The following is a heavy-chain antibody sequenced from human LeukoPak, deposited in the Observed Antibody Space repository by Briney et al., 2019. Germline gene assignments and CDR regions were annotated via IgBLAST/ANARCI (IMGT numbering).Heavy chain of an antibody. CDR2: IYSGGST. D-gene: IGHD6-19*01. CDR1: GFTFSSYS. J-gene: IGHJ4*02. V-gene: IGHV3-53*01. Sequence: GGSLRLSCAASGFTFSSYSMNWVRQAPGKGLEWGSVIYSGGSTYYADSVKGRFTISRDNSKNTLYLQMNSLRAEDTAVYYCARDRGSGWPTFDYWGQGTLVTVSS. CDR3: ARDRGSGWPTFDY.